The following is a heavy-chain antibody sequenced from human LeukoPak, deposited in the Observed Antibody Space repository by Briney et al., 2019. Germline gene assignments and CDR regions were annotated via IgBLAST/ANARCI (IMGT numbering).Heavy chain of an antibody. V-gene: IGHV1-2*02. CDR1: GYTFTGYY. Sequence: ASVKVSCKASGYTFTGYYIHWVRQAPGQGLEWMGWIMGWINPNSGGTNYAQKFQGRVTMTEDTSTDTAYMELSSLRSEDTAVYYCATVTTVTTPADYWGQGTLVTVSS. CDR2: WIMGWINPNSGGT. CDR3: ATVTTVTTPADY. J-gene: IGHJ4*02. D-gene: IGHD4-11*01.